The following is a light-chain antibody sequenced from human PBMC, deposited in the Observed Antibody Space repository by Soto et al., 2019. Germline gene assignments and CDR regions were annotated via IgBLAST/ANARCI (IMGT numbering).Light chain of an antibody. CDR1: QSVSSSY. CDR3: QQYGNSPT. Sequence: EIVVTQSPGTLSLSPGERATLSCKASQSVSSSYLAWYQQKPGQAPRLLIYGASSRATGIPARVSGSGSGTDFPLTISRLEGEEFAVYYCQQYGNSPTFGQGTKLEIK. J-gene: IGKJ2*01. V-gene: IGKV3-20*01. CDR2: GAS.